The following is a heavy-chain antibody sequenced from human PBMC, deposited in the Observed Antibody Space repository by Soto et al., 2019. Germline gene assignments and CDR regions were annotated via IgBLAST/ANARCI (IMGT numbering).Heavy chain of an antibody. CDR2: IYWNDDK. V-gene: IGHV2-5*01. CDR3: ARRPRYSNYVDY. CDR1: GFSLSTSGVG. D-gene: IGHD4-4*01. J-gene: IGHJ4*02. Sequence: QITLKESGPTLVKPTQTLTLTCTFSGFSLSTSGVGGGWIRQPPGKALVLFALIYWNDDKRYSPSLKSRLTIAKDTSKNQVVLNMTNMDPVDTATYFCARRPRYSNYVDYWCQGTLVTVSS.